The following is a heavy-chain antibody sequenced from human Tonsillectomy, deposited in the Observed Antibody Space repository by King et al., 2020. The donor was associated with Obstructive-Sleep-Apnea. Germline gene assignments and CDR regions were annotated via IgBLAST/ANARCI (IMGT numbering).Heavy chain of an antibody. Sequence: VQLVESGGGLVQPGGSLRLSCAASGFTVSSNYMSWVRQAPGKGLEWVSVIYSGGSTYYADSVQGRFTISRDNSKNTLYLQMNSLRAEDTAVYYCARASFQGSSWYYYYGMDVWGQGTTVTVSS. V-gene: IGHV3-66*01. CDR2: IYSGGST. D-gene: IGHD6-13*01. CDR3: ARASFQGSSWYYYYGMDV. CDR1: GFTVSSNY. J-gene: IGHJ6*02.